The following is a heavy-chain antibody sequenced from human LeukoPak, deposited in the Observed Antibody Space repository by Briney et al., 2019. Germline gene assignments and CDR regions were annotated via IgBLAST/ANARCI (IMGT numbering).Heavy chain of an antibody. Sequence: GGSLRLSCTASGFTFGDYAMSWFRQAPGKGLEWVGFIRSKAYGGTTEYAASVKGRFTISRDDSKSIAYLQMNSLKTEDTAVYYCTSYYYYDSSGFLWGQGTLVTVSS. CDR2: IRSKAYGGTT. V-gene: IGHV3-49*03. J-gene: IGHJ4*02. CDR1: GFTFGDYA. CDR3: TSYYYYDSSGFL. D-gene: IGHD3-22*01.